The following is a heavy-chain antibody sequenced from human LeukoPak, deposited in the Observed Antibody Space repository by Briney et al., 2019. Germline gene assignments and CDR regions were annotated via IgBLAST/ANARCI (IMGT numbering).Heavy chain of an antibody. CDR3: ARRLLTGGVTDFFDF. Sequence: PGGSVRLSCAASGFTFSSHSMRWVRQPPGEGLEWVAAISPSGDSTTYRDSVKGQFTISRDNSRNRLYLQMNTLTVEDTAIYYSARRLLTGGVTDFFDFCGEGALVTVSS. V-gene: IGHV3-23*01. CDR1: GFTFSSHS. J-gene: IGHJ4*02. CDR2: ISPSGDST. D-gene: IGHD2-21*02.